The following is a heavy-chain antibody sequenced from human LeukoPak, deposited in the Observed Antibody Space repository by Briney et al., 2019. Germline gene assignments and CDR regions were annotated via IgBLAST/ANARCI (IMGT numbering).Heavy chain of an antibody. D-gene: IGHD3-10*01. CDR1: GFTFSSYW. V-gene: IGHV3-7*01. Sequence: GGSLRLSCAASGFTFSSYWMSWVRQAPGKGLEWVANIKQDGSEKYYVDSVKGRFTISRDNAKNSLYLQMNSLRAEDTAVYYCARYYYYGSGSYYKTHSGFDYWGQGTLVTVSS. CDR3: ARYYYYGSGSYYKTHSGFDY. CDR2: IKQDGSEK. J-gene: IGHJ4*02.